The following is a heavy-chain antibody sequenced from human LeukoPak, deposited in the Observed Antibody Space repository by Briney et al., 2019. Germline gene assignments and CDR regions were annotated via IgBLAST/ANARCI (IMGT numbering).Heavy chain of an antibody. Sequence: GGSLRLSCPASGFTFSSYAMSWVRQAPGKGLEWVSAISGSGGSTYYADSVKGRFTISRDNSKNTLYLQMNSLRAEDTAVCYCATSFQRYYYDSSGYFQGGQGTLVTVSS. CDR1: GFTFSSYA. V-gene: IGHV3-23*01. D-gene: IGHD3-22*01. J-gene: IGHJ4*02. CDR2: ISGSGGST. CDR3: ATSFQRYYYDSSGYFQ.